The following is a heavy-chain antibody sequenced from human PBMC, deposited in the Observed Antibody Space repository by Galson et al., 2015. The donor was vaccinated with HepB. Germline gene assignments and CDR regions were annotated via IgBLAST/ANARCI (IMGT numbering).Heavy chain of an antibody. Sequence: SVKVSCKASGYTFTSYYMHWVRQAPGQGLEWMGIINPSGGSTSYAQKFQGRVTMTRDTSTSTVYMELSSLRSEDTAVYYCARSMYQLLYSSYFDYWGQGTLVTVSS. CDR2: INPSGGST. CDR3: ARSMYQLLYSSYFDY. CDR1: GYTFTSYY. J-gene: IGHJ4*02. V-gene: IGHV1-46*01. D-gene: IGHD2-2*02.